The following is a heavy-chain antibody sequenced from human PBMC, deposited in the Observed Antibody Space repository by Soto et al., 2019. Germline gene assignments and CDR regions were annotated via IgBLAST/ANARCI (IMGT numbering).Heavy chain of an antibody. CDR2: ISYYGTNE. CDR3: VKPPVITASYYYYDMDV. CDR1: GFTFSGYG. D-gene: IGHD4-4*01. V-gene: IGHV3-30*18. J-gene: IGHJ6*02. Sequence: QVQLVESGGGVVQPGRSLRLSCEASGFTFSGYGMHWVRQASGKGLEWVAVISYYGTNEYYEDSVKGRFTISRDNSKNTLYLQMNSLRDEDTAVYYCVKPPVITASYYYYDMDVWGQGTTVTVSS.